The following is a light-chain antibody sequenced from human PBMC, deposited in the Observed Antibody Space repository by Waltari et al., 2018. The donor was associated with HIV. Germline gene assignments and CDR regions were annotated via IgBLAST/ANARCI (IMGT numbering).Light chain of an antibody. Sequence: QSALAQPPSASVSPGQSVTISCTGTSSDVGGYSYVSWYQQHPGKAPKLMIYEVSQRPSGFPDRFSGSKSGNAASLTVSGLQAEDEADYYCSSYAGSNNVIFGGGTKLTVL. CDR1: SSDVGGYSY. CDR2: EVS. J-gene: IGLJ2*01. CDR3: SSYAGSNNVI. V-gene: IGLV2-8*01.